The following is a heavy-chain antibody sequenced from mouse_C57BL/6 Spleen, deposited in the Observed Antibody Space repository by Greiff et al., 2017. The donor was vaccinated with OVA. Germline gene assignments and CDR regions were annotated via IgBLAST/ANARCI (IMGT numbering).Heavy chain of an antibody. CDR1: GYTFTDYE. CDR3: TKVTSLSYWYCDV. D-gene: IGHD2-2*01. Sequence: QVQLQQSGAELVRPGASVTLSCKASGYTFTDYEMHWVKQTPVHGLEWIGAIDPETGGTAYNPKFTGKAILTADTSSSPAYMELRSLTSEDSAVYDSTKVTSLSYWYCDVWGTGTTGTVSS. J-gene: IGHJ1*03. V-gene: IGHV1-15*01. CDR2: IDPETGGT.